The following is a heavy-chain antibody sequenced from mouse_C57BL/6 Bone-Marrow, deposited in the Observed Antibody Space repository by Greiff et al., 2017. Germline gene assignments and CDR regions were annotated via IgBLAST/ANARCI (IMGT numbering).Heavy chain of an antibody. CDR3: AIYSNFDFDY. J-gene: IGHJ2*01. CDR1: GYTFTDYY. Sequence: VQLQQSGPELVKPGASVKISCKASGYTFTDYYMNWVKQSHGKSLEWIGDINPNNGGTSYNQKFKGKATLTVDKSSSTAYMELRSLTSEDPAVYYCAIYSNFDFDYWGQGTTLTVSS. D-gene: IGHD2-5*01. CDR2: INPNNGGT. V-gene: IGHV1-26*01.